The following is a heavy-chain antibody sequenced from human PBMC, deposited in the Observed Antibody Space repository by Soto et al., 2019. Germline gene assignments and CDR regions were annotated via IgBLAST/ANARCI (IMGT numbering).Heavy chain of an antibody. CDR2: INTGGSIT. CDR3: ARDTDGLHY. J-gene: IGHJ4*02. Sequence: GGSLRLSCAASGLIFSNYKMHWVRQAPGKGLVWVSRINTGGSITDYADSVKGRFTVSRDNPKNTLYLQMNSLRAEDTAVYYCARDTDGLHYWGQGTLVTVSS. V-gene: IGHV3-74*01. CDR1: GLIFSNYK.